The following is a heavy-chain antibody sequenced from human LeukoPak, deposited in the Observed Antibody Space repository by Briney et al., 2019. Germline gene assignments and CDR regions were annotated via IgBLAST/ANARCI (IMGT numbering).Heavy chain of an antibody. J-gene: IGHJ4*02. CDR1: GGSICSSSDY. V-gene: IGHV4-39*01. D-gene: IGHD7-27*01. CDR2: ISYSVNT. CDR3: ARLHWGSGGSGSFDF. Sequence: SETLSLTCTVSGGSICSSSDYWGWIRQPPGKGLEWIGSISYSVNTYNNPSLKRRVTISADTSKNQFSLKLSSVTAADTAVYYCARLHWGSGGSGSFDFWGQGTLVTVSS.